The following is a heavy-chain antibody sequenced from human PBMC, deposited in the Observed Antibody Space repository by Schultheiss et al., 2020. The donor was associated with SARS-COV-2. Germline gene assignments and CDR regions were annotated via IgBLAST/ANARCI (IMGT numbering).Heavy chain of an antibody. CDR3: ARDGALYYFDY. V-gene: IGHV3-11*04. J-gene: IGHJ4*02. Sequence: GGSLRLSCAASGFTVSSNYMSWVRQAPGKGLEWVSYISSSGSTIYYADSVKGRFTISRDNAKNSLYLQMNSLRAEDTAVYYCARDGALYYFDYWGQGTLVTVSS. CDR2: ISSSGSTI. D-gene: IGHD4/OR15-4a*01. CDR1: GFTVSSNY.